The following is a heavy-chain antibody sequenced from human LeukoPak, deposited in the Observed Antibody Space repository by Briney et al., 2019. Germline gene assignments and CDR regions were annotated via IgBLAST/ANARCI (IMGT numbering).Heavy chain of an antibody. V-gene: IGHV3-30*02. Sequence: GGSLRLSCAASGFTFSSYGMHWVRQAPGKGLEWVAFIRYDGSNKYYADSVKGRFTISRDNSKNSLYLQMNSLKAEDTAIYYCATSIGVAVAFDFWGQGTLVTVSS. J-gene: IGHJ4*02. D-gene: IGHD6-19*01. CDR1: GFTFSSYG. CDR3: ATSIGVAVAFDF. CDR2: IRYDGSNK.